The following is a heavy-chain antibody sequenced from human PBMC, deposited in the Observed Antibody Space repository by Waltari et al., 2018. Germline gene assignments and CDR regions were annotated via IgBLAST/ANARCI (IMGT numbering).Heavy chain of an antibody. Sequence: QLQLQESRPALVRPSETLSLTCAVYADSATSSYFWNCVRKSPGKGLVRIGQGHGSGRTNSMPSFASRVTVSLDTADIQVSQILTSATAADTAVFYCAPDRGRGLYLGSGGPGTLVT. CDR2: GHGSGRT. CDR1: ADSATSSYF. V-gene: IGHV4-4*02. J-gene: IGHJ4*02. D-gene: IGHD2-15*01. CDR3: APDRGRGLYLGS.